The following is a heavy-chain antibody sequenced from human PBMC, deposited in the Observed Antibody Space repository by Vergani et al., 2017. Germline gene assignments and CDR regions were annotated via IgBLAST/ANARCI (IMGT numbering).Heavy chain of an antibody. CDR2: IYPGDSDT. V-gene: IGHV5-51*01. J-gene: IGHJ6*02. CDR1: GYSFTSYW. Sequence: EVQLVQSGAEVKKPGESLKISCKGSGYSFTSYWIGWVRQMPGKGLEWMGIIYPGDSDTRYSPSFQGQVTISADKSISPAYLQWSSLKASDTAMYYCAKVIFHSSGIRRYYYYGMDVWGQGTTVTVSS. D-gene: IGHD3-22*01. CDR3: AKVIFHSSGIRRYYYYGMDV.